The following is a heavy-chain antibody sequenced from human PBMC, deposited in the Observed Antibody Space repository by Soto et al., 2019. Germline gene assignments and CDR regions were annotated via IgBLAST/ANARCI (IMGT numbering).Heavy chain of an antibody. CDR3: ASSRDGGYWFDP. CDR2: IFYSGNT. CDR1: GGSITSGGYY. D-gene: IGHD2-15*01. V-gene: IGHV4-31*03. J-gene: IGHJ5*02. Sequence: QVQLQESGPGLVKPSQTLALTCIVSGGSITSGGYYWTWVRQHPGQGLEWIGYIFYSGNTYYNPSLKSRLTISVDTSKNQFSLKLSSVTAADTAVYYCASSRDGGYWFDPWGQGTLVTVSS.